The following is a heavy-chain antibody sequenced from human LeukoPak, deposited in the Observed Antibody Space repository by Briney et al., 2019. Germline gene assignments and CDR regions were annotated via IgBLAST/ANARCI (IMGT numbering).Heavy chain of an antibody. CDR3: ARVRFEGFWNDEAWYFDY. Sequence: PGGSLRLSCAASGFTFDDYGMSWVRQAPGKGLEWGSGINWNGGSTGYADSVKGRFTISRDNAKNSLYLQMNSLRAEDTALYYCARVRFEGFWNDEAWYFDYWGQGTLVTVSS. V-gene: IGHV3-20*04. J-gene: IGHJ4*02. D-gene: IGHD1-1*01. CDR2: INWNGGST. CDR1: GFTFDDYG.